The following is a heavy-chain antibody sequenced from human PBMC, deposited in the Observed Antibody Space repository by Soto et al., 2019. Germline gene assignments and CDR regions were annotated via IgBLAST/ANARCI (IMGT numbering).Heavy chain of an antibody. V-gene: IGHV1-18*03. CDR3: ARDPPPVDY. Sequence: QVQLVQSGAEVKKPGASVKVSCKASGYTFTNYGISWVRQAPGQGLEWMGWISGYNGNTNYAQKLQGSVTMTTDTSTRTVYMELTSVRSDDMDVYYCARDPPPVDYWGQGTLVTVSS. CDR1: GYTFTNYG. J-gene: IGHJ4*02. CDR2: ISGYNGNT.